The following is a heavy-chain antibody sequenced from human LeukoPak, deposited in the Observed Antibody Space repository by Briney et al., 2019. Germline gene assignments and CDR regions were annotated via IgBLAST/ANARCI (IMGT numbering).Heavy chain of an antibody. J-gene: IGHJ4*02. CDR3: ARDKGDYFDY. Sequence: SETLSLTCTVSGGSISSYYWSWIRQPPGKGLEWIGYIYYSGSTNYSPSLKSRVTISVDTSKNQFSLKLSSVTAADTAVHYCARDKGDYFDYWGRGTLVTVSS. CDR2: IYYSGST. D-gene: IGHD3-16*01. V-gene: IGHV4-59*01. CDR1: GGSISSYY.